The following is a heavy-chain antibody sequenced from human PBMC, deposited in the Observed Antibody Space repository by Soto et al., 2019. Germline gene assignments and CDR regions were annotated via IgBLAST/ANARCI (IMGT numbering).Heavy chain of an antibody. CDR2: IYHSGST. Sequence: SETLSLTCAVSGGSISSSNWWSWVRQPPGKGLEWIGEIYHSGSTNYNPSLKSRVTISVDKSKNQFSLKLSSVTAADTAVYYCARDQVVRGVITAAWFDPWGQGTLVTVSS. D-gene: IGHD3-10*01. J-gene: IGHJ5*02. V-gene: IGHV4-4*02. CDR3: ARDQVVRGVITAAWFDP. CDR1: GGSISSSNW.